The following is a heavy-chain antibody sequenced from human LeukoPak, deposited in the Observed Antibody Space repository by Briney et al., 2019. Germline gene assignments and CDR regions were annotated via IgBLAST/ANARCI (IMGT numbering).Heavy chain of an antibody. Sequence: SVKVSCKASGDTFSSYAISWVRQAPGQGLEWMGGIIPIFGTANYAQKFQGRVTITADESTSTAYMELSSLRSEDTAVYYCARDCGDCSSTRRPFDYWGQGTLVTVSS. CDR2: IIPIFGTA. CDR1: GDTFSSYA. V-gene: IGHV1-69*01. CDR3: ARDCGDCSSTRRPFDY. D-gene: IGHD2-2*01. J-gene: IGHJ4*02.